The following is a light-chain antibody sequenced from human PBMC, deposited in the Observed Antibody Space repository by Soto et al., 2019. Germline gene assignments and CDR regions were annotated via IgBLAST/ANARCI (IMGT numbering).Light chain of an antibody. CDR1: QSVTSTY. Sequence: PWERATLSFRHSQSVTSTYLAWYQQKAGQANRILIYGASSRATGVPDRFSGNGSGTDFTLTITRMEPEDFALYYCKQYGDSPINCGKGKRLEIK. V-gene: IGKV3-20*01. CDR3: KQYGDSPIN. CDR2: GAS. J-gene: IGKJ5*01.